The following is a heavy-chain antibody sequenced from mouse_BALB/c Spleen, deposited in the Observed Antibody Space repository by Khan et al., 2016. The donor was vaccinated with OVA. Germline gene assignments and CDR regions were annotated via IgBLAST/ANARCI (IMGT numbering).Heavy chain of an antibody. V-gene: IGHV1-77*01. D-gene: IGHD1-1*01. Sequence: VQLQEPGPELVKPGASVKMSCKASGYTFSDYVISWVKLRTGQGLEWIGEIYPGSGSTYYNEKFKGKVTLTADKSSNTAYMQLSSLTSEDSAVYFGARSYDGARFAYWGQGTLVTVS. J-gene: IGHJ3*01. CDR1: GYTFSDYV. CDR3: ARSYDGARFAY. CDR2: IYPGSGST.